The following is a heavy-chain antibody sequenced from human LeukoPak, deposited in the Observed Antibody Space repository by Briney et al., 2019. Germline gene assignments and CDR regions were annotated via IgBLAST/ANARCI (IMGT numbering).Heavy chain of an antibody. V-gene: IGHV4-31*03. CDR3: ARGYLGLQEYYFDY. CDR1: GGSISSGGYY. Sequence: PSETLSLTCPVSGGSISSGGYYWSWIRQHPGKGLEWIGYIYYSGSTYYNPSLKSRVTISVDTSKNQFSLKLSSVTAADTAVYYCARGYLGLQEYYFDYWGQGTLVTVSS. J-gene: IGHJ4*02. CDR2: IYYSGST. D-gene: IGHD5-24*01.